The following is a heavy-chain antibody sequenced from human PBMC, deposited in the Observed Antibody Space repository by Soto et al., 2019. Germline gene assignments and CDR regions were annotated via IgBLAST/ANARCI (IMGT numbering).Heavy chain of an antibody. J-gene: IGHJ4*01. V-gene: IGHV3-7*02. CDR1: GLTFSSVW. CDR3: VRNAF. CDR2: INQDGRET. Sequence: PGGSLRLSCVMSGLTFSSVWVGWVRLTPGKGLEWVANINQDGRETAYVDSVKGRFTISRDNAKSSFYLQMNSLRVEDTAVYYCVRNAFWGHGTLVTVPQ. D-gene: IGHD3-3*02.